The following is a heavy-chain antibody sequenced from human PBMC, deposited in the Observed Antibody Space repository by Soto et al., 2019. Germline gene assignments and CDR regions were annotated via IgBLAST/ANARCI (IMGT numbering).Heavy chain of an antibody. CDR2: IYYSGST. Sequence: SATLSLTCTVCGGSISSGDYYWSWIREPPGKGLERIGYIYYSGSTYYNPSLKSRVTISVDTSKNQFSLKLSSVTAADTAVYYCARAPPLKYTYGLRGAFDIWGQGTMVTVSS. J-gene: IGHJ3*02. V-gene: IGHV4-30-4*01. D-gene: IGHD5-18*01. CDR1: GGSISSGDYY. CDR3: ARAPPLKYTYGLRGAFDI.